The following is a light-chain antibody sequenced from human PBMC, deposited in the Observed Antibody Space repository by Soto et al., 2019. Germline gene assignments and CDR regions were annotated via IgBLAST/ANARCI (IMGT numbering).Light chain of an antibody. J-gene: IGLJ1*01. CDR1: IRDVGGYNY. Sequence: QSALTQPASVSGSPGQSSTISCTRTIRDVGGYNYVSWYQQHPGKAPKILIYEVSNRASGVSNRLSGSKSGNTASLTISGLQAEDEADYYCSSYTSSSTVFGTGTKVTVL. CDR3: SSYTSSSTV. V-gene: IGLV2-14*01. CDR2: EVS.